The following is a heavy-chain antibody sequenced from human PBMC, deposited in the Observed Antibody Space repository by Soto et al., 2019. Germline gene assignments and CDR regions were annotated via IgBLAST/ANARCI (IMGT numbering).Heavy chain of an antibody. CDR3: AHKQKGDSTNWYDIGSAHYYYGMDV. V-gene: IGHV2-5*01. J-gene: IGHJ6*02. CDR2: IYWNDDK. D-gene: IGHD6-13*01. Sequence: SGPTLVKPTQPLTLTCTFSGFSLSTSGVGVGWIRQPPGKALEWLALIYWNDDKRYSPSLKSRVTVTQDNSKNQVVLTMTNMDPVDTGTYYCAHKQKGDSTNWYDIGSAHYYYGMDVWGQGTTVTVSS. CDR1: GFSLSTSGVG.